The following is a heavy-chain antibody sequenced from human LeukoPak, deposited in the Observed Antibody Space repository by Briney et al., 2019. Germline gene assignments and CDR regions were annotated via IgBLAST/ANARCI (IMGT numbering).Heavy chain of an antibody. CDR1: GGTFSSYA. D-gene: IGHD4-11*01. Sequence: GASVKVSCKASGGTFSSYAISWVRQAPGQGLEWMGGIIPIFGTANYAQKFQGRVTITADESTSTAYMELSSLRSEDTAVYYCARGRMKGVTTGLDDYWGQGTLVTVSS. J-gene: IGHJ4*02. CDR3: ARGRMKGVTTGLDDY. V-gene: IGHV1-69*13. CDR2: IIPIFGTA.